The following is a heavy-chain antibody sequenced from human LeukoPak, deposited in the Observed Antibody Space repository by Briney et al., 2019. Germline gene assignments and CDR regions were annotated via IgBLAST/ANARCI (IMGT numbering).Heavy chain of an antibody. CDR3: ARDLSHCGGDCDNWFDP. CDR2: IYCSGST. CDR1: GGSISSGGYY. V-gene: IGHV4-31*03. J-gene: IGHJ5*02. D-gene: IGHD2-21*02. Sequence: SETLSLTCTVSGGSISSGGYYWSWIRQHPGKGLEWIGYIYCSGSTYYNPSLKSRVTISVDTSKNQFSLKLSSVTAADTAVYYCARDLSHCGGDCDNWFDPWGQGTLVTVSS.